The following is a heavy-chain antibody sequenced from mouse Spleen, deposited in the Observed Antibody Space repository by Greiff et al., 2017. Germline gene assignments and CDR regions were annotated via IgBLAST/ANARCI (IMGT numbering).Heavy chain of an antibody. Sequence: EVQGVESGGGLVKPGGSLKLSCAASGFTFSDYGMHWVRQAPEKGLEWVAYISSGSSTIYYADTVKGRFTISRDNAKNTLFLQMTSLRSEDTAMYYCARKLSYYGSSSYAMDYWGQGTSVTVSS. V-gene: IGHV5-17*01. D-gene: IGHD1-1*01. J-gene: IGHJ4*01. CDR1: GFTFSDYG. CDR2: ISSGSSTI. CDR3: ARKLSYYGSSSYAMDY.